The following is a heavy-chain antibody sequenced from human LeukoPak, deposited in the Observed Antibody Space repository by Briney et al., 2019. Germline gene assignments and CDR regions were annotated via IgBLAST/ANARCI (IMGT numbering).Heavy chain of an antibody. D-gene: IGHD6-6*01. J-gene: IGHJ4*02. CDR1: GFTFSNYW. CDR2: IKQDGSVK. Sequence: GGSLRLSCAASGFTFSNYWMSWVRQAPGRGLEWVANIKQDGSVKYYVDSVKGRFTISRDNAKNSVYPQMNSLRAEDTALYYCARIGYSSSSFDYWGQGTLVTVSS. V-gene: IGHV3-7*01. CDR3: ARIGYSSSSFDY.